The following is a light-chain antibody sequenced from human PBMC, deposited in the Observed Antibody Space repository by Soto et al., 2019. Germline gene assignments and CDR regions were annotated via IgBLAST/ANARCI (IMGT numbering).Light chain of an antibody. CDR1: QSVSSN. Sequence: EIVMTQSPATLSVSPEDRATLSCRASQSVSSNLAWYQQKPGQAPRLLIYGASTRATGIPARFSGSGSGTDFTLTITCLEPEDFAVYYCQQRSNWPLTFGGGTKVDTK. CDR2: GAS. V-gene: IGKV3-15*01. CDR3: QQRSNWPLT. J-gene: IGKJ4*01.